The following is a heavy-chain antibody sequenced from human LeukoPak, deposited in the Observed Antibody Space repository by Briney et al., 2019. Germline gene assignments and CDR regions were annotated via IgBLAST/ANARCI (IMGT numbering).Heavy chain of an antibody. CDR2: IYYSGST. D-gene: IGHD3-10*01. CDR3: AGSMVRGVIMGYYYYGMDV. V-gene: IGHV4-59*08. J-gene: IGHJ6*02. CDR1: GGSISSYY. Sequence: PSETLSLTCTVSGGSISSYYWSWIRQPPGKGLEWIGYIYYSGSTNYNPSLKSRVTISVDTSENQFSLKLSSVTAADTAVYYCAGSMVRGVIMGYYYYGMDVWGQGTTVTVSS.